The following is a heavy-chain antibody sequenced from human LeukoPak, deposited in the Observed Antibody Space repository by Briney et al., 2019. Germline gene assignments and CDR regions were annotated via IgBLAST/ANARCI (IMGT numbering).Heavy chain of an antibody. D-gene: IGHD3-10*01. CDR3: ARDFGSPAVYYMDV. CDR1: GFTFSGYA. V-gene: IGHV3-30*04. CDR2: ISDDGGDT. J-gene: IGHJ6*03. Sequence: PGGSLRLSCAASGFTFSGYALHWVRQAPGKGLEWVAVISDDGGDTHNADSVKGRLTISRDNSKDTLFLQMNGLRVEDTAVYYCARDFGSPAVYYMDVWGKGTTVTVSS.